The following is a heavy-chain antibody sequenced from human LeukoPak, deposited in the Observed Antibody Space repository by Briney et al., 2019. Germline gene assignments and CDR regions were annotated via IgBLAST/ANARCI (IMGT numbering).Heavy chain of an antibody. CDR1: GFTFSSYA. CDR3: AKARNFDWLFGFDY. CDR2: ISGSAGST. V-gene: IGHV3-23*01. J-gene: IGHJ4*02. Sequence: PGGSLRLSCAASGFTFSSYAMSWVRQAPGKGLEWVSTISGSAGSTYYADSVKGRFTISRDNSKNTLYLQMNSLRAEDTAVYYCAKARNFDWLFGFDYWGQGTLVTVSS. D-gene: IGHD3-9*01.